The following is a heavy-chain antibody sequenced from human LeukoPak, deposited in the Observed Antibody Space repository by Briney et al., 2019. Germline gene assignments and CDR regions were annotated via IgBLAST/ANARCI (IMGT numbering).Heavy chain of an antibody. CDR3: ARDSRRSPLMTTAKGAVDY. CDR2: ISAYNGNT. Sequence: ASVKVSCKASGYTVTSYGISWVRQAPGQGLEWMGWISAYNGNTNYAQKLQGRVTMTTDTSTSTAYMELRSLRSDDTAVYYCARDSRRSPLMTTAKGAVDYWGQGTLVTVSS. D-gene: IGHD4-11*01. V-gene: IGHV1-18*01. CDR1: GYTVTSYG. J-gene: IGHJ4*02.